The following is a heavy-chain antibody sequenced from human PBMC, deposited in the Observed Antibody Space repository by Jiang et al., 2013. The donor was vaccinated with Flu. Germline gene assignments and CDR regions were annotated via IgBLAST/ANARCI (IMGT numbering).Heavy chain of an antibody. J-gene: IGHJ4*02. CDR1: GFNFGTYV. CDR3: AKDRIMKFGSVEY. V-gene: IGHV3-23*01. D-gene: IGHD3-16*01. Sequence: VQLLESGGTLVQPGGSLRLSCVASGFNFGTYVMTWVRQAPGKGLEWVSAISGSGGTTFYSDSVRGRFTVSRDNSENTLFLQMNDLRAEDTAVYYCAKDRIMKFGSVEYWGQGTLVTVSS. CDR2: ISGSGGTT.